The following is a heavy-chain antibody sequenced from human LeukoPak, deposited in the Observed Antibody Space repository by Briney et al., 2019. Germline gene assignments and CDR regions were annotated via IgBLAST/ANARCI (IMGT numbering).Heavy chain of an antibody. D-gene: IGHD3-22*01. J-gene: IGHJ6*03. CDR1: GGSFSGYY. CDR2: INHSGST. V-gene: IGHV4-34*01. CDR3: AREGGYYDSRTSYYYYYYMDV. Sequence: SETLSLTCAVYGGSFSGYYWSWIRQPPGKGLEWIGEINHSGSTNYNPSLKSRVTISVDTSKNQFSLKLSSVTAADTAVYYCAREGGYYDSRTSYYYYYYMDVWDKGTTVTISS.